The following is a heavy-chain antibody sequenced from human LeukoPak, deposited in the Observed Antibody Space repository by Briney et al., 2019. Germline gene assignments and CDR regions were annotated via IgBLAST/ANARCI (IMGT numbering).Heavy chain of an antibody. CDR3: ARVVGPRWLQLPLDY. J-gene: IGHJ4*02. CDR2: INPGGRST. CDR1: GYTFTNYY. Sequence: ASVKVSCKASGYTFTNYYIHWVRQAPGQGLEWMGIINPGGRSTSYAQKFQGRVTMTRDTSTSTVYMELSSLRSEDTAVYYCARVVGPRWLQLPLDYWGQGTLVTVSS. D-gene: IGHD5-24*01. V-gene: IGHV1-46*01.